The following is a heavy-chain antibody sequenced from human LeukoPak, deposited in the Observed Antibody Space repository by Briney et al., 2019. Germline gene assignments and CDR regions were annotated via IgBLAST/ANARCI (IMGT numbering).Heavy chain of an antibody. CDR3: ANSPKGY. CDR1: GFTFSSYG. V-gene: IGHV3-30*18. Sequence: PGGSLRLSCAASGFTFSSYGMHWVRQAPGKGLEWVAVISYDGSNKYYADSVKGRFTISRDNSKNTLYLQMNSLRTEDTAVYYCANSPKGYWGQGTLVTVSS. CDR2: ISYDGSNK. J-gene: IGHJ4*02.